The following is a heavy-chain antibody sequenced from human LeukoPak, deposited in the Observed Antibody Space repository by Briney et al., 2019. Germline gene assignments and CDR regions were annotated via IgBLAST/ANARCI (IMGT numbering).Heavy chain of an antibody. CDR2: ISGGGGST. CDR1: GFTFSGYA. CDR3: ARVYSSSSGDY. V-gene: IGHV3-23*01. J-gene: IGHJ4*02. D-gene: IGHD6-6*01. Sequence: PGGSLRLSCAASGFTFSGYAMSWVRQAPGKGLEWVSGISGGGGSTYYADSVKGRFTISRDNSKNTLYLQMTSLRVEDTAIYFCARVYSSSSGDYWGQGTLVTVSS.